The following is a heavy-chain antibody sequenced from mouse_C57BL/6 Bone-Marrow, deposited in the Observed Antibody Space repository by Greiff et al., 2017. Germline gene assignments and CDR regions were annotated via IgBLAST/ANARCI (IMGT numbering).Heavy chain of an antibody. J-gene: IGHJ4*01. CDR1: GYTFTSYG. CDR2: IYPRSGNT. Sequence: QVQLQQSGAELARPGASVKLSCKASGYTFTSYGISWVKQRTGQGLEWIGEIYPRSGNTYYNEKFKGKATLTADKSSSTAYMALRSLTSEDSAVYYCARSFITTVVAPYYAMDYWGQGTSVTVSS. V-gene: IGHV1-81*01. D-gene: IGHD1-1*01. CDR3: ARSFITTVVAPYYAMDY.